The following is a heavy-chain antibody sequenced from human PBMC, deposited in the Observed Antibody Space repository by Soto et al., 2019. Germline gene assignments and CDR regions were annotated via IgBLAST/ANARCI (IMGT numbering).Heavy chain of an antibody. V-gene: IGHV1-18*01. CDR2: ISAYNGNT. J-gene: IGHJ5*02. CDR1: GYTFTIDC. D-gene: IGHD3-9*01. CDR3: ARCDILTGSHNWFDP. Sequence: QVQLVQSGAEVKKPGASVKVSWMASGYTFTIDCISWVRQAPGQGLEWMGWISAYNGNTNYAQKLQGRVTMTTDTSTSTAYMELRSLRSDDTDVYYCARCDILTGSHNWFDPWGQGTLVTVSS.